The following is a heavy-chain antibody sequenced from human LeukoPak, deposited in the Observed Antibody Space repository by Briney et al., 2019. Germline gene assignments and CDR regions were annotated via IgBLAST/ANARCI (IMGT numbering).Heavy chain of an antibody. CDR3: AKRPISGDDKSFDY. CDR1: GFTVINYA. J-gene: IGHJ4*02. CDR2: IRESSGDT. V-gene: IGHV3-23*01. D-gene: IGHD2-21*01. Sequence: PGGSLRLSCAASGFTVINYAMNWVRQAPGKGLEWVSTIRESSGDTYYEDSVKGRFTIYRDISRNTVYLQMNNLRVEDTAVYFCAKRPISGDDKSFDYWGQGLLVTVSS.